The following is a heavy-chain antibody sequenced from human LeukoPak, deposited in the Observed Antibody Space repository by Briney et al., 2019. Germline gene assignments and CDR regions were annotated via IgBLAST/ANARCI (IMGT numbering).Heavy chain of an antibody. CDR3: ARSPRGPSGWYSSGCADY. CDR2: INPNSGGT. V-gene: IGHV1-2*02. D-gene: IGHD6-19*01. Sequence: ASVKVSCKASGYTFTGYYMHWVRQAPGQGLEWMGWINPNSGGTNYAQKFHGRVTMTRDTSISTAYMELSRLRSDDTAVYYCARSPRGPSGWYSSGCADYWGQGTLVTVSS. CDR1: GYTFTGYY. J-gene: IGHJ4*02.